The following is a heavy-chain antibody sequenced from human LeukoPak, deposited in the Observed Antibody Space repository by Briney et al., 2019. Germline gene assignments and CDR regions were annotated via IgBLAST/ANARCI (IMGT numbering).Heavy chain of an antibody. D-gene: IGHD2-15*01. J-gene: IGHJ5*02. CDR3: ARETLGYCSGGSCFWFDP. CDR1: GGSISSGGYS. CDR2: IYHSGST. Sequence: SQTLSLTCAVSGGSISSGGYSWSWIRQPPGKGLEWIGYIYHSGSTYYNPSLKSRVTISLDRSKNQFSLKLSSVTAADTAVYYCARETLGYCSGGSCFWFDPWGQGTLVTVSS. V-gene: IGHV4-30-2*01.